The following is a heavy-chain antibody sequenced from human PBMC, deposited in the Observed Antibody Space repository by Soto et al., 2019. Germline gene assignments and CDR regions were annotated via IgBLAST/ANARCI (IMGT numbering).Heavy chain of an antibody. J-gene: IGHJ4*02. CDR1: GGSFSGSY. CDR3: ARNLRIAVAGTYFDY. CDR2: INHSGST. V-gene: IGHV4-34*01. D-gene: IGHD6-19*01. Sequence: ETLSLTCAVYGGSFSGSYWSGIRQPPGKGLEWIGEINHSGSTNYNPSLKSRVTISVDTSKHQFSLKLSSVTAADTAVYYCARNLRIAVAGTYFDYWGQGTLVTGSS.